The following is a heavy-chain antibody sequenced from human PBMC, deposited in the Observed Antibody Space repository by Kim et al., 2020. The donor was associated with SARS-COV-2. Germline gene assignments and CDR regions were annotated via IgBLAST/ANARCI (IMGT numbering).Heavy chain of an antibody. D-gene: IGHD3-10*01. CDR2: ISWNSGSI. CDR3: AKDIGYVSGSPDY. J-gene: IGHJ4*02. V-gene: IGHV3-9*01. CDR1: GFTFDDYA. Sequence: GGSLRLSCAASGFTFDDYAMHWVRQAPGKGLEWVSGISWNSGSIGYADSVKGRFTISRDNAKNSLYLQMNSLRAEDTALYYCAKDIGYVSGSPDYWGQGTLVNVSS.